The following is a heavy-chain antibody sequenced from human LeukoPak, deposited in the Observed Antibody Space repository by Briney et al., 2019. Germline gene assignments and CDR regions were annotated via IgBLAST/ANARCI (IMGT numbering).Heavy chain of an antibody. CDR1: GGSISSGSYY. V-gene: IGHV4-61*02. CDR2: IYTSGST. CDR3: ARVPSRGYSYGYFDY. D-gene: IGHD5-18*01. Sequence: SETLSLTCTVSGGSISSGSYYWSWIRQPAGKGLEWIGRIYTSGSTNYNPSLKSRVTISVDTSKNQFSLKLSSVTAADTAVYYCARVPSRGYSYGYFDYWGQGTLVTVSS. J-gene: IGHJ4*02.